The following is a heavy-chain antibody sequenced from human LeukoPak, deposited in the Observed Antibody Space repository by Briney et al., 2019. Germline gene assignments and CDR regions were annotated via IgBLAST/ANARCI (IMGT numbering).Heavy chain of an antibody. D-gene: IGHD2-2*01. CDR3: ARDNRRYCSSTSCYLYY. CDR1: GYTFTSYG. CDR2: ISAYNGNT. Sequence: ASVKVSCKASGYTFTSYGISWARQAPAQGLEWMGWISAYNGNTNYAQKLQGRVTMTTDTSTSTAYMELRSLRSDDTAVYYCARDNRRYCSSTSCYLYYWGQGTLVTVSS. J-gene: IGHJ4*02. V-gene: IGHV1-18*01.